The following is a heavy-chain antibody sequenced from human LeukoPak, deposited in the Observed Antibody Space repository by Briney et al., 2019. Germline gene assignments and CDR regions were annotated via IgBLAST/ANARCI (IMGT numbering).Heavy chain of an antibody. D-gene: IGHD5-18*01. CDR3: ARGVDTAMVDY. V-gene: IGHV3-30-3*01. CDR1: GFTFGDYA. Sequence: PGGSLRLSCTASGFTFGDYAMSWVRQAPGKGLEWVAVISYDGSNKYYADSVKGRFTISRDNSKNTLYLQMNSLRAEDTAVYYCARGVDTAMVDYWGQGTLVTVSS. J-gene: IGHJ4*02. CDR2: ISYDGSNK.